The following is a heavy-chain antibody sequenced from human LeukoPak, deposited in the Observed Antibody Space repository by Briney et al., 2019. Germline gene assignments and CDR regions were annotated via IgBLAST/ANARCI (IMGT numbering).Heavy chain of an antibody. CDR1: GGSVSSGSYY. D-gene: IGHD1-26*01. V-gene: IGHV4-61*01. J-gene: IGHJ6*02. CDR2: IYYSGST. Sequence: SETLSLTCTVSGGSVSSGSYYWSWIRQPPGKGLEWIGYIYYSGSTNYNPSLKSRVTISVDTSKNQFSLKLSSVTAADTAVYYCARDLSWSYYDYYYGMDVWGQGTTVTVSS. CDR3: ARDLSWSYYDYYYGMDV.